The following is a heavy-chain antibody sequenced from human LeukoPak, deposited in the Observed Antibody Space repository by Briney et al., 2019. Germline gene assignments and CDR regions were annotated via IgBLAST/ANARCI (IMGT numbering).Heavy chain of an antibody. D-gene: IGHD6-6*01. CDR3: ARDPGSSSHDWYFDL. Sequence: GGSLRLSCAASEFTFSSNWMNWVRQAPGKGLVWVSRINSDGTATSYADSVKGRFTISRDNAKNTLYLEMGSLRVDDTVVYYCARDPGSSSHDWYFDLWGPGTLVTVSS. CDR1: EFTFSSNW. V-gene: IGHV3-74*01. J-gene: IGHJ2*01. CDR2: INSDGTAT.